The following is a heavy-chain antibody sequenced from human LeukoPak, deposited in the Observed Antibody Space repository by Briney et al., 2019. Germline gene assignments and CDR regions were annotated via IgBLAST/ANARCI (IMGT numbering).Heavy chain of an antibody. D-gene: IGHD3/OR15-3a*01. CDR2: MYYSGST. V-gene: IGHV4-39*05. Sequence: SETPSLTSTVSGASTTGSSHYWGSIRHPPGKRLEWIGSMYYSGSTYYNPSLKSRVTISAHTSKSQFSLRLSSVTAVDTAVYYCARSVGLRQFDYWGQGTLV. CDR1: GASTTGSSHY. J-gene: IGHJ4*02. CDR3: ARSVGLRQFDY.